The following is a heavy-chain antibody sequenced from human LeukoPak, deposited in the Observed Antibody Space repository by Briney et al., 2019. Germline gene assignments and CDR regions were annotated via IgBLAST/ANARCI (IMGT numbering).Heavy chain of an antibody. J-gene: IGHJ4*02. V-gene: IGHV3-48*02. D-gene: IGHD3-16*02. Sequence: GGSLRLSCAASGFTFSSFAMNWVRQAPGKGLEWLSYVSAGSTTTIYYADSVKGRFTISRDNAKNSLYLQLHSRRDEDTAVYYCARRGYTSAWDFWGQGTLVTVSS. CDR1: GFTFSSFA. CDR3: ARRGYTSAWDF. CDR2: VSAGSTTTI.